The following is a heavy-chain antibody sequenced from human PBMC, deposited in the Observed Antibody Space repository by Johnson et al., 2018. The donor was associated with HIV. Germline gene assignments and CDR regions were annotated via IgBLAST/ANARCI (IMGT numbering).Heavy chain of an antibody. D-gene: IGHD3-16*02. V-gene: IGHV3-66*01. CDR1: GFTVSSNY. J-gene: IGHJ3*02. CDR3: ARGGLGYQNIHDPVDI. Sequence: VQLVESGGGLVQPGGSLRLSCAASGFTVSSNYMSWVRQAPGKGLEWVSVIYSGGSTYYADSVKGRFTISRDNSKNTLYLQMNSLRVEDTALYYCARGGLGYQNIHDPVDIWGQGTMVTVSS. CDR2: IYSGGST.